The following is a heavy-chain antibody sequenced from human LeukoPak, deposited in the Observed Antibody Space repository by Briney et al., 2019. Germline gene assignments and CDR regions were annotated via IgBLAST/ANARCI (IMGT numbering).Heavy chain of an antibody. CDR3: ARDCSSTACQGPVLDF. Sequence: ASVKVSCKASGCTFTSHYAHWVRQAPGQGLEWMGIIHPSGGNPRSTENFQGRVTMTRDTSTSTVYLELRSLTSQDTAVYYCARDCSSTACQGPVLDFWGQGTLVTVSS. D-gene: IGHD6-13*01. CDR1: GCTFTSHY. J-gene: IGHJ4*02. V-gene: IGHV1-46*01. CDR2: IHPSGGNP.